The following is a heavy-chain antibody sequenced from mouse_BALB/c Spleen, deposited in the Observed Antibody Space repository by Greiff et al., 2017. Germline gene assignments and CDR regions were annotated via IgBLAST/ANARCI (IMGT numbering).Heavy chain of an antibody. V-gene: IGHV1S29*02. CDR1: GYSFTDYN. J-gene: IGHJ2*01. Sequence: EVQLQQSGPELVKPGASVKVSCKASGYSFTDYNMHWVKQSHGKSLEWIGYIYPYNGGTGYNQKFKSKATLTVDNSSSTAYMELRSLTSEDSAVYYCARRGKDSSALYYFDYWGQGTTLTVSS. CDR2: IYPYNGGT. D-gene: IGHD3-2*01. CDR3: ARRGKDSSALYYFDY.